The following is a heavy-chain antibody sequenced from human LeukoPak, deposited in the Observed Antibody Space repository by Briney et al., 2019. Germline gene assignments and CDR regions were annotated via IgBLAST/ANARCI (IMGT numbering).Heavy chain of an antibody. Sequence: PGRSLRLSCAASGFTFSSYGMHWVRQAPGKGLEWVSGISWNSGSIGYADSVKGRFTISRDNAKNSLYPQMNSLRAEDMALYYCAKDAGTTLVNAFDIWGQGAMVTVSS. CDR2: ISWNSGSI. J-gene: IGHJ3*02. CDR3: AKDAGTTLVNAFDI. CDR1: GFTFSSYG. D-gene: IGHD1-7*01. V-gene: IGHV3-9*03.